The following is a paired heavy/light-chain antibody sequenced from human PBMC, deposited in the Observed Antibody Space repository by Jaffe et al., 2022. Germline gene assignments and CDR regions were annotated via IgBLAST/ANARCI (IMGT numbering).Heavy chain of an antibody. Sequence: QVQLQESGPGLVKPAETLSLTCSVSGGPITSYYWSWVRQPPGKGLEWIGYVYYNGKTMYNPSLMSRVTISVDTSKNQFSLTLNSVNAADTAVYYCARSSGWRPYYYYYMDVWGKGTTVIVSS. CDR1: GGPITSYY. CDR3: ARSSGWRPYYYYYMDV. CDR2: VYYNGKT. D-gene: IGHD6-19*01. J-gene: IGHJ6*03. V-gene: IGHV4-59*01.
Light chain of an antibody. CDR1: SSNIGNSY. J-gene: IGLJ3*02. V-gene: IGLV1-51*02. Sequence: QSVLTQPPSLSAAPGQKVTISCSGSSSNIGNSYVSWYQLVPETAPRLLIYENNKRLTGIPDRFSGSKSGTSATLDISGLQTGDEADYYCATWDTSLSAGVFGGGTKVTVL. CDR3: ATWDTSLSAGV. CDR2: ENN.